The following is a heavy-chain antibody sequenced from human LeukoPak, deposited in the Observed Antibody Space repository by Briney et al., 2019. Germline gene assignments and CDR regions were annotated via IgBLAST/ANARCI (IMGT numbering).Heavy chain of an antibody. CDR3: GRERLGATGYYMDV. D-gene: IGHD1-26*01. V-gene: IGHV4-38-2*02. Sequence: SETLSLTCTVSGYSLSSGYYWGWIRQPPGKGLEWIGSIYHSGSTYYNPSLKSRVTISVDTSKNQFSLKLSSVTAADTAVYYCGRERLGATGYYMDVWGKGTTVTVSS. J-gene: IGHJ6*03. CDR1: GYSLSSGYY. CDR2: IYHSGST.